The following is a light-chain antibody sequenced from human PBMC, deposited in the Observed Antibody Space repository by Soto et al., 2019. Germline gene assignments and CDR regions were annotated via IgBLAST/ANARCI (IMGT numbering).Light chain of an antibody. CDR1: SSDVGGYNF. CDR3: CSYAGSYTLV. Sequence: QSALTQPRSVSGSPGQSVTISCTGTSSDVGGYNFVSWYQHHPGKAPKLMIYDVSKRPSGVPDRFSGSKSGSTASLTISGLQAEDEADYYCCSYAGSYTLVFVGGTKLTVL. V-gene: IGLV2-11*01. J-gene: IGLJ3*02. CDR2: DVS.